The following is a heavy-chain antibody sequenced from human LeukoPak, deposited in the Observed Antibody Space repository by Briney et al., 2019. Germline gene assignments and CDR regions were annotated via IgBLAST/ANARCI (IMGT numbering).Heavy chain of an antibody. Sequence: PGGSLRLSCAASGFTFSSYAMSWVRQAPGKGLEWVSAISGSGGSTYYADSVKGRFTISRDNSKNTLYLQMNSLRAEDTAVYYCAKGGYCSSTSCEIHYYYYGMDVWGQGTTVTVS. CDR2: ISGSGGST. J-gene: IGHJ6*02. V-gene: IGHV3-23*01. D-gene: IGHD2-2*01. CDR1: GFTFSSYA. CDR3: AKGGYCSSTSCEIHYYYYGMDV.